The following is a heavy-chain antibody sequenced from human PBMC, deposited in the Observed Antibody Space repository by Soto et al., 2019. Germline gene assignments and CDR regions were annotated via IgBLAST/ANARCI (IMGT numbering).Heavy chain of an antibody. J-gene: IGHJ6*02. CDR3: GKGSAATNYFYYATDV. CDR2: ISGSGGST. CDR1: GFTFGIHA. D-gene: IGHD2-15*01. Sequence: PGGSLRLSCAASGFTFGIHAMSWVRQAPGKGLEWVSFISGSGGSTYYADSVKGRFTISRDNSKKTLYLQMNSLRGEDTAVYYCGKGSAATNYFYYATDVWGQGNTVTVSS. V-gene: IGHV3-23*01.